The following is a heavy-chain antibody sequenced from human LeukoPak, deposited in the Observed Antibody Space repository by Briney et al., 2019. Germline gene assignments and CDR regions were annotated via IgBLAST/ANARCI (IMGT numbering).Heavy chain of an antibody. D-gene: IGHD2-21*02. V-gene: IGHV4-59*11. Sequence: SETLSLTCTVSGGSIRSHYWSWIRQPPGKGLEWIGYIYYSGSTNYNPSLKSRVTISVDTSKNQFSLKLSSVTAADTAVYYCARAAAIRDSGWFDPWGQGTLVTVSS. CDR2: IYYSGST. J-gene: IGHJ5*02. CDR3: ARAAAIRDSGWFDP. CDR1: GGSIRSHY.